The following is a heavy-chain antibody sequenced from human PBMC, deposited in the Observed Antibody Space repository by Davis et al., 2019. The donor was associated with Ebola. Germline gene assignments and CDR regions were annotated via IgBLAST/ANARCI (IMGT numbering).Heavy chain of an antibody. J-gene: IGHJ4*02. Sequence: PGGSLRLSCAASGFTFSSSAMGWVRQAPGKGLEWVSSISVGGNTHHADPVQGRFTISRDNSKNTLYLQMNSLRVEDTAIYYCAKPLANSGSYFEYWGQGALVTVSS. V-gene: IGHV3-23*01. D-gene: IGHD3-10*01. CDR1: GFTFSSSA. CDR3: AKPLANSGSYFEY. CDR2: ISVGGNT.